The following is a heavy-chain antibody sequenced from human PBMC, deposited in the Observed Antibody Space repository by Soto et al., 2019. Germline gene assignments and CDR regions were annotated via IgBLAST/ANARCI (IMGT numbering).Heavy chain of an antibody. D-gene: IGHD6-13*01. CDR3: RRSSRYSTAV. V-gene: IGHV4-39*01. J-gene: IGHJ6*02. CDR1: GDSIRSSSY. Sequence: SETLSLTCTVSGDSIRSSSYWGWIRQPPGKGLEWIGSIYSTGNTYYNPSLNSQVTISVDTSKNQFSLNVISVTAADTAVYYCRRSSRYSTAVWGQGTTVTVSS. CDR2: IYSTGNT.